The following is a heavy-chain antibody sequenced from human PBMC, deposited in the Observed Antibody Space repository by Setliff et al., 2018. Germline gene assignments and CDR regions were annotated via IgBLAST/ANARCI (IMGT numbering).Heavy chain of an antibody. CDR3: ARNKADDKSGADTFDM. V-gene: IGHV4-59*12. CDR1: GGSISGYY. J-gene: IGHJ3*02. CDR2: IYYTGTT. D-gene: IGHD3-22*01. Sequence: PSETLSLTCTVSGGSISGYYWSWIRQPPGKELEWIGYIYYTGTTNYNPSLKSRVTISVDTSKNQLFLKLSTVTAADTAVYYCARNKADDKSGADTFDMWGQGTMVTVSS.